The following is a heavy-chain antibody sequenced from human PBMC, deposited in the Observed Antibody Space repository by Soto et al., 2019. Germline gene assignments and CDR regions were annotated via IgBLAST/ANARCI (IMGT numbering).Heavy chain of an antibody. D-gene: IGHD2-2*01. CDR3: ARKILGSTSRPNYWYFDL. J-gene: IGHJ2*01. CDR2: ISGGDDAT. CDR1: GFTFINYA. V-gene: IGHV3-23*01. Sequence: EVQLLESGGGLVQPGGSLRLSCAGSGFTFINYAMNWVRQAPGKGLEWGSSISGGDDATFFADSVRGRFTISRDNTKNTVTLQVTSLGVDDTAVYYCARKILGSTSRPNYWYFDLWGRGTLVTVSS.